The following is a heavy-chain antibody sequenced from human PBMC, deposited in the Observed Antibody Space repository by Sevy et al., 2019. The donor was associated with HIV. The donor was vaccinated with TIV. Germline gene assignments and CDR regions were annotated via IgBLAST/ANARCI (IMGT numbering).Heavy chain of an antibody. CDR3: ASTRDYYGSGSSFSHWFDP. CDR1: GGSMSSRSSY. Sequence: SETLSLTCTVSGGSMSSRSSYWGWIRQPPGKGREWIGSIYYSGSTYSDPSLKSRLTMSVDTSKNQFSLKLSSVTAADTAVYYCASTRDYYGSGSSFSHWFDPWGQGVLVTVSS. V-gene: IGHV4-39*01. D-gene: IGHD3-10*01. J-gene: IGHJ5*02. CDR2: IYYSGST.